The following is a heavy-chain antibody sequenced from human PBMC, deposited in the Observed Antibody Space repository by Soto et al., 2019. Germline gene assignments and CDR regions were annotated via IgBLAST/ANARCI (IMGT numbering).Heavy chain of an antibody. CDR1: GYTFTRYP. Sequence: ASVKVSCKASGYTFTRYPIHWVRQTPGQRLEWMGYINAANGDTRYSHEFQGRVTFDRDASASTVYMELSSLTSEDTAVYYCARKEYLGSGSFHFDSWGQGSLVTVS. D-gene: IGHD3-10*01. V-gene: IGHV1-3*01. CDR2: INAANGDT. J-gene: IGHJ4*02. CDR3: ARKEYLGSGSFHFDS.